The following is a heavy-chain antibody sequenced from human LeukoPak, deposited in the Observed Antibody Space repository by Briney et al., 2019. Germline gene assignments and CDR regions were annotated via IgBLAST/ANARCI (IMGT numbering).Heavy chain of an antibody. CDR1: GFTFSTYS. V-gene: IGHV3-48*04. Sequence: AGGSLRLSCAASGFTFSTYSLNWVRQAPGRGLEWVSYINSDSSTIYYADSVKGRFTISRDNARNSLYLQMNSLRVEDTAIYYCARENGSSGSYWGQGTLVTVSS. D-gene: IGHD3-10*01. CDR3: ARENGSSGSY. J-gene: IGHJ4*02. CDR2: INSDSSTI.